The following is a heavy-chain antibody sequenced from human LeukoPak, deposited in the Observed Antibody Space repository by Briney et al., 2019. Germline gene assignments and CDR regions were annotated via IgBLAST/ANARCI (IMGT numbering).Heavy chain of an antibody. Sequence: SETLSLTCTVSGGSISSSYYYWGWIRQPPGKGLEWIGSIYYSGSTYYNPSLKSRVTISVDTSKNQFFLKLSSVTAADTAVYYCASDGYSSGYYYYYGMDVWGQGTTVTVSS. CDR2: IYYSGST. V-gene: IGHV4-39*01. CDR3: ASDGYSSGYYYYYGMDV. J-gene: IGHJ6*02. D-gene: IGHD6-19*01. CDR1: GGSISSSYYY.